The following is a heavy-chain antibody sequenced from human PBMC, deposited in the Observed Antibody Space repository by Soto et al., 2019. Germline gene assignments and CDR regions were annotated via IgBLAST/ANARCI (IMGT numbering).Heavy chain of an antibody. J-gene: IGHJ4*02. V-gene: IGHV4-38-2*01. CDR2: VYHSGST. CDR1: AYSISSAYY. D-gene: IGHD1-1*01. Sequence: SQTLSLTCVVSAYSISSAYYWGWIRQPPGKGLEWIGIVYHSGSTYYNPSLKSRFTISVDTSNTHFSLQLRSVTAADSAVYYCPSSGTTTPPFPKQWGQGTLVTVSS. CDR3: PSSGTTTPPFPKQ.